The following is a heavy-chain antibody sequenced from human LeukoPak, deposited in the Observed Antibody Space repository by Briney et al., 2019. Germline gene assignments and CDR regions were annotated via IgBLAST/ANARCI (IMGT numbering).Heavy chain of an antibody. CDR3: VRRDASGYIDAFDI. Sequence: GGSLRLSCVAAGFSFSKYGMHWVRQAPGKGLEWVAFIQFEGGDKYYVDSVKGRFTISRDNSRNTMYLQMNSLRDEDTAVYYCVRRDASGYIDAFDIWGQGTMVTVSS. CDR1: GFSFSKYG. CDR2: IQFEGGDK. D-gene: IGHD3-10*01. J-gene: IGHJ3*02. V-gene: IGHV3-30*02.